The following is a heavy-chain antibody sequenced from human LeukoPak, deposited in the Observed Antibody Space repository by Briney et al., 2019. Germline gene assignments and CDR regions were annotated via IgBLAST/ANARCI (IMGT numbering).Heavy chain of an antibody. J-gene: IGHJ4*02. D-gene: IGHD3-22*01. CDR3: ARARDYDSSGYYPTPYYFDY. Sequence: SETLSLPCTVSGGSISSSSYYWGWIRQPPGKGLEWIGSIYYSGSTYYNPSLKSRVTISVDTSKNQFSLKLSSVTAADTAVYYCARARDYDSSGYYPTPYYFDYWGQGTLVTVSS. V-gene: IGHV4-39*01. CDR1: GGSISSSSYY. CDR2: IYYSGST.